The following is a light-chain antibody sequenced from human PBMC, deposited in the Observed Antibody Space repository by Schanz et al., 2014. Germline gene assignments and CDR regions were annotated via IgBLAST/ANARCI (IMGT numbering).Light chain of an antibody. CDR3: QRRNNWPPAVT. CDR2: GAS. J-gene: IGKJ1*01. V-gene: IGKV3-15*01. Sequence: EIVVTQSPGTLSVSPGERATLSCRASQSVSSNLAWFQQKPGQAPRLLIYGASTRATGLPARFSGSGSGTEFTLTISSLQSEDFAVYYCQRRNNWPPAVTFGQGTKVEVK. CDR1: QSVSSN.